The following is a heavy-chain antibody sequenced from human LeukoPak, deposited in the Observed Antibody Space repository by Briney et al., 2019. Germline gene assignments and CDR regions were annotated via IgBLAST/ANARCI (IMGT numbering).Heavy chain of an antibody. Sequence: GGSLRLSCAASGFTFSSYAMSWVRQAPGKGLEWVSATSGSGGSTYYADSVKGRFTISRDNSKNTLYLQMNSLRAEDTAVYYCAAQTARWLQLEEHDYWGQGTLVTVSS. V-gene: IGHV3-23*01. D-gene: IGHD5-24*01. CDR1: GFTFSSYA. CDR3: AAQTARWLQLEEHDY. J-gene: IGHJ4*02. CDR2: TSGSGGST.